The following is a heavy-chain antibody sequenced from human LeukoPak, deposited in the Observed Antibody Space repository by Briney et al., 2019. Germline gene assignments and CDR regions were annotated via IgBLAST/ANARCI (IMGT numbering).Heavy chain of an antibody. CDR3: ARDLRVSSSWSLDS. J-gene: IGHJ4*02. CDR2: IYYSGST. Sequence: SETLSLTCTVSGGSISGYSWSWIRQHPGKGLEWIGYIYYSGSTYYNPSLKSRVIISIDTSKNQFSLKLSSVTAADTAVYYCARDLRVSSSWSLDSWGQGTLVTVSS. V-gene: IGHV4-31*03. CDR1: GGSISGYS. D-gene: IGHD6-13*01.